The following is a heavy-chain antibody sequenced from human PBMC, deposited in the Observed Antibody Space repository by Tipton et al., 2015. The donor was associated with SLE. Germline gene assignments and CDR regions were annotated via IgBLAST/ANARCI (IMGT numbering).Heavy chain of an antibody. Sequence: QSGAEVKKTGASVKVSCKASGYSFTGYYMHWVRQAPGQGLEWMGWINPNSGGTNYAQKFQGRITMTRDTSISTVNMELTRLRSDDTAVYYCARSYEFWIGYYHFDHWGQGTLVTVSS. J-gene: IGHJ4*02. D-gene: IGHD3-3*01. CDR1: GYSFTGYY. CDR3: ARSYEFWIGYYHFDH. CDR2: INPNSGGT. V-gene: IGHV1-2*02.